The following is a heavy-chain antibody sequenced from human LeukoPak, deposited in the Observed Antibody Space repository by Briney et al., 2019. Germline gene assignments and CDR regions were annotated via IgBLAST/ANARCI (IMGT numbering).Heavy chain of an antibody. Sequence: KASETLSLTCTVSGGSISSSSYYWGWIRQPPGKGLEWIGSIYYSGSTYYNPSLKSRVTISVDTSKNQFSLKLSSVTAADTAVYYCARQLVVVVDPPIFDIWGQGTMVTVSS. J-gene: IGHJ3*02. CDR3: ARQLVVVVDPPIFDI. V-gene: IGHV4-39*01. D-gene: IGHD2-15*01. CDR2: IYYSGST. CDR1: GGSISSSSYY.